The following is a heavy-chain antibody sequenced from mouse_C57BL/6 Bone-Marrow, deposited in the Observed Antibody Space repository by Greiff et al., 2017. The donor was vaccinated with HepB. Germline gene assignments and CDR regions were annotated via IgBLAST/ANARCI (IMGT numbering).Heavy chain of an antibody. CDR2: IYPRSGNT. J-gene: IGHJ4*01. Sequence: VQLQQSGAELARPGASVQLSCKASGYTFTSYGISWVKQRTGQGLEWIGEIYPRSGNTYYNEKFKGKATLTADKSSSTAYMELRSLTSEDSAVYFCARSPYYYAMDYWGQGTSVTVSS. V-gene: IGHV1-81*01. CDR3: ARSPYYYAMDY. CDR1: GYTFTSYG.